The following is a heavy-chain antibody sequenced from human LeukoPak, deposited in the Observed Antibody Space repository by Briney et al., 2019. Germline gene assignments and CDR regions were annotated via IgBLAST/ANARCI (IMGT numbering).Heavy chain of an antibody. CDR3: ARDGSGSYNN. CDR2: ISAYNGNT. V-gene: IGHV1-18*01. Sequence: ASVKLSIKAYGYTFTNHGLTWERQAPGQGLKWMEWISAYNGNTNYAQKLKGRVTMTTDTSTSTAYMELRSLRSDDTAVYYCARDGSGSYNNWGQGTLVTVSS. CDR1: GYTFTNHG. J-gene: IGHJ4*02. D-gene: IGHD1-26*01.